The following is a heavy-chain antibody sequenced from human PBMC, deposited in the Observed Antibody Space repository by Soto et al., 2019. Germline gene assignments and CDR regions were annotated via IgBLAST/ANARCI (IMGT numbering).Heavy chain of an antibody. Sequence: PSETVSLTCTVSGGSISSYYWSWIRQPPGKGLEWIGYIYYSGSTNYNPSLKSRVTISVDTSKNQFSLKLSSVTAADTAVYYCAGILIVGATGAFDIWGQGTMVTVSS. J-gene: IGHJ3*02. D-gene: IGHD1-26*01. V-gene: IGHV4-59*01. CDR2: IYYSGST. CDR1: GGSISSYY. CDR3: AGILIVGATGAFDI.